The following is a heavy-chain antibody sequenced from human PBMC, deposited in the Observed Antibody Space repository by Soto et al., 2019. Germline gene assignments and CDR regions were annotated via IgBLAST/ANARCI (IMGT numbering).Heavy chain of an antibody. J-gene: IGHJ5*02. CDR2: IYPGDSDT. V-gene: IGHV5-51*01. CDR3: ARLRLSSGSYPNWFDP. CDR1: GYSFTSYW. D-gene: IGHD3-10*01. Sequence: PGESLKISCKGSGYSFTSYWIGWVRQMPGKGLEWMGIIYPGDSDTRYSPSFQGQVTISADKSISTAYLQWSSLKASDTAMYYCARLRLSSGSYPNWFDPWGQGTLVTVSS.